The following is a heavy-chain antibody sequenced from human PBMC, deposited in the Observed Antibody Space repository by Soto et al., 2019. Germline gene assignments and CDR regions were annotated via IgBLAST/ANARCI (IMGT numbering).Heavy chain of an antibody. CDR3: ARHRTGTSRIFEENWFDP. V-gene: IGHV4-34*01. D-gene: IGHD3-3*01. J-gene: IGHJ5*02. CDR1: GGSFSAYY. CDR2: INHSGST. Sequence: QVQLQQWGAGLLKPSETLSLTCAVYGGSFSAYYWSWIRQPPGKGPEWIGEINHSGSTDYNPSLETRATISVDTSKKQFSLKLNSVTAADTAVYYCARHRTGTSRIFEENWFDPWGQGTLVTVSS.